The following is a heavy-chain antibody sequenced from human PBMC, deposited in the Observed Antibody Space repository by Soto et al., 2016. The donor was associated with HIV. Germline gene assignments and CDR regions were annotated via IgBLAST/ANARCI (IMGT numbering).Heavy chain of an antibody. CDR1: GGSITSSSYY. Sequence: QLQLQESGPGLVKPSETLSLTCAVSGGSITSSSYYWGWIRQSPGKGLEWIGSIYYSGNTYYNPSLKSRVTMSVDMSKNQFSLKLRSVTAADTALYYCARTRGSFEGLVGHFYMDVVGQRDRRSPSP. CDR2: IYYSGNT. J-gene: IGHJ6*03. D-gene: IGHD1-26*01. V-gene: IGHV4-39*01. CDR3: ARTRGSFEGLVGHFYMDV.